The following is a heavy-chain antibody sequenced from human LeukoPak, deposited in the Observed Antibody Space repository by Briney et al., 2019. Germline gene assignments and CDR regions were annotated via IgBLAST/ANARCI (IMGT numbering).Heavy chain of an antibody. D-gene: IGHD6-13*01. V-gene: IGHV4-59*01. CDR2: IYYSGST. CDR3: ARWAAAGQSIDY. Sequence: SETLSLTCTVSGGSISSYYWSWIRQPPGKGLEWIGYIYYSGSTNYNPSLKSRVTISVDTSKNQFSLKLSSVTAADTAVYYCARWAAAGQSIDYWGQETLVTVSS. CDR1: GGSISSYY. J-gene: IGHJ4*02.